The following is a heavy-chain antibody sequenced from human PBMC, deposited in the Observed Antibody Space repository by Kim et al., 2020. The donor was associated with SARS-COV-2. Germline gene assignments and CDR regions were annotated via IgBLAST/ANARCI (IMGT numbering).Heavy chain of an antibody. CDR1: GFTFSSYA. D-gene: IGHD3-3*01. CDR3: VKDGRITIFGVVVGSFV. CDR2: ISSNGGST. Sequence: GGSLRLSCSASGFTFSSYAMHWVRQAPGKGLEYVSAISSNGGSTYYADSVKGRFTISRDNSKNTLYLQMSSLRAEDTAVYYCVKDGRITIFGVVVGSFVWGPGTLVTVSS. V-gene: IGHV3-64D*09. J-gene: IGHJ4*02.